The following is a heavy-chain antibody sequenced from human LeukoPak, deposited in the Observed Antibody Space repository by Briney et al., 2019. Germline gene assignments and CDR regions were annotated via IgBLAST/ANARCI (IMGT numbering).Heavy chain of an antibody. CDR1: GFTFSDYY. J-gene: IGHJ2*01. Sequence: PGGSLRLSCAASGFTFSDYYMSWIRQAPGKGLEWIGRIDTSGNTNYKPSLKSRVTMSVDTSKNQFSLKLSSVTAADTAVYYCARVSSSWYQDWYFDLWGRGTLVTVSS. V-gene: IGHV4-59*10. CDR3: ARVSSSWYQDWYFDL. CDR2: IDTSGNT. D-gene: IGHD6-13*01.